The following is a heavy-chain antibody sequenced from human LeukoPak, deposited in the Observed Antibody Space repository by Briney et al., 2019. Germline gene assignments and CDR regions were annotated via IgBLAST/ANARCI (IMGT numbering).Heavy chain of an antibody. V-gene: IGHV3-21*06. CDR3: ARDVYYDSSGTSFDY. Sequence: GGSLRLSCAASGFTFSSYTMNWVRQAPGKGLEWISSISTSSSYIYYADSVKGRFTISRDNAKNSLYLQMNSLRAEDTAVYYCARDVYYDSSGTSFDYWGQGTLVTVSS. J-gene: IGHJ4*02. CDR1: GFTFSSYT. CDR2: ISTSSSYI. D-gene: IGHD3-22*01.